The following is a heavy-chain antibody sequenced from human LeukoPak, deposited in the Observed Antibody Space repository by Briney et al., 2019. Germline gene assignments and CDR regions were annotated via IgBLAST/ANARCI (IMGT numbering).Heavy chain of an antibody. Sequence: ASVKVSCKASGYTFTNFGFTWVRQAPGQGLEWMGWISGYNGNTNYAQRLQGRVTMTTDTSTSTGYMELRSLRSDDTAVYYCARGRTGTNFDYWGQGTLVTVSS. J-gene: IGHJ4*02. D-gene: IGHD1-7*01. CDR1: GYTFTNFG. CDR2: ISGYNGNT. V-gene: IGHV1-18*01. CDR3: ARGRTGTNFDY.